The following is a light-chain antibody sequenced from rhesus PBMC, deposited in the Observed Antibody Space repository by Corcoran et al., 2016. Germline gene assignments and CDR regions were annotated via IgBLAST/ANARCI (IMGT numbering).Light chain of an antibody. J-gene: IGKJ2*01. CDR3: QQYDDLTYS. CDR1: QNINNW. Sequence: DIQMTQSPSSLSASVGDTVTITCHASQNINNWLAWYQQTPGKAPKPLIYDASNLQVGVPFRFSGSGSGTDYTLSISSLQPEDSATYYCQQYDDLTYSFGQGTKVEIK. CDR2: DAS. V-gene: IGKV1-19*01.